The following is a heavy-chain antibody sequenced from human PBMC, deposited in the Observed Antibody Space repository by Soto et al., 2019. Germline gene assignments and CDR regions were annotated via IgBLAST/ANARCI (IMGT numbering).Heavy chain of an antibody. Sequence: QVQLVESGGGVVQPGRSLRLSCAASGFTFSSYGMHWVRQAPGKGLEWVAAISYDGSNKYYADSVKGRFTISRDNSKNTLYLQMNSLRVEDTAVYYCANLVGAYYWGQGTLVTVSS. V-gene: IGHV3-30*18. D-gene: IGHD1-26*01. J-gene: IGHJ4*02. CDR2: ISYDGSNK. CDR1: GFTFSSYG. CDR3: ANLVGAYY.